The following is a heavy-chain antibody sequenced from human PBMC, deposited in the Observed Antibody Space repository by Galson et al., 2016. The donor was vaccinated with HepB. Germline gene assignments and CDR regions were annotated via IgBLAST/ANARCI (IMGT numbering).Heavy chain of an antibody. CDR3: ATDVIWNGLWYFDY. J-gene: IGHJ4*02. D-gene: IGHD1-1*01. CDR2: FDPEEGEK. CDR1: GNTLTALS. Sequence: SVKVSCKVSGNTLTALSIYWVRQAPGKGLEWMGGFDPEEGEKVYPQKFQDRVTMSKDTSTDTAYMELSSLTSEDTAVYYCATDVIWNGLWYFDYWGQGTLVTVSS. V-gene: IGHV1-24*01.